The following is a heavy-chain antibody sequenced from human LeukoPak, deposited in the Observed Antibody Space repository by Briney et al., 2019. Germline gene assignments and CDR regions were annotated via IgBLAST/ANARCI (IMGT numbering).Heavy chain of an antibody. J-gene: IGHJ4*02. V-gene: IGHV1-8*03. CDR2: MNPNTGNA. CDR1: GYTFTNFD. D-gene: IGHD4-11*01. CDR3: ARVGYSNSYDY. Sequence: ASVKVSCKASGYTFTNFDIDWVRQATGQGLEWMGWMNPNTGNAGYAQKFQDRVTITWDASISTAYMDLSSLRSEDTAVHYCARVGYSNSYDYWGQGTLVTVSP.